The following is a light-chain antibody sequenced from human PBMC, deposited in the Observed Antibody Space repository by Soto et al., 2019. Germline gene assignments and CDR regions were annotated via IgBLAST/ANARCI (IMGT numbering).Light chain of an antibody. Sequence: EIVLTQSPGTLSLSPGERATLSCRASQSVSRSYLAWYQQKPGQAPRLLIYGASIRATGIPDRFSGSGSGTDFTLTINRLEPEDFAVYYCQQYGSSPHWTFGQGTKVEIK. CDR3: QQYGSSPHWT. CDR1: QSVSRSY. V-gene: IGKV3-20*01. J-gene: IGKJ1*01. CDR2: GAS.